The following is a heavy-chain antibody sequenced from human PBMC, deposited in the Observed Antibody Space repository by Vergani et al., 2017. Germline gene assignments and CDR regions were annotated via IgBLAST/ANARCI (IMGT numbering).Heavy chain of an antibody. CDR3: ARDGSRDAYEGLFDY. V-gene: IGHV4-31*03. CDR1: GDSISSGGYY. Sequence: QVQLQESGPGLVKPSQTLSLTCTVPGDSISSGGYYWTWIRQHPGKGLEWIGYIYYSVSTYYNPSLKSRFTISVDTSKNQFSLRLSSVTAADTAVYYRARDGSRDAYEGLFDYWGQGTLVTVSS. D-gene: IGHD5-24*01. CDR2: IYYSVST. J-gene: IGHJ4*02.